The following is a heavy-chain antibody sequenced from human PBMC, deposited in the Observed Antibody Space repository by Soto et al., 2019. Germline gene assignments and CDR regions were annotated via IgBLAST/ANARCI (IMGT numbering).Heavy chain of an antibody. CDR3: ARHLRFLEWSHYYYYMDV. CDR1: GGSISSSSYY. D-gene: IGHD3-3*01. J-gene: IGHJ6*03. CDR2: IYYSGSI. V-gene: IGHV4-39*01. Sequence: SETLSLTCTVSGGSISSSSYYWGWIRQPPGKGLEWIGSIYYSGSIYYNPSLKSRVTISVDTSKNQFSLKLRSVTAADTAVYYCARHLRFLEWSHYYYYMDVWGKGTTVT.